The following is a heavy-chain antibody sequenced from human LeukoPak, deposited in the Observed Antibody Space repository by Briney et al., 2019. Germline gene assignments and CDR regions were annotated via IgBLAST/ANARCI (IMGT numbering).Heavy chain of an antibody. CDR1: GGSISSYN. CDR2: IYYTGST. V-gene: IGHV4-59*01. D-gene: IGHD1-26*01. CDR3: ARDWGELARLSAFDI. J-gene: IGHJ3*02. Sequence: SETLSVTCTVSGGSISSYNWNWIRQPPGKGLEWIGYIYYTGSTTDNPYLQSRITTSVDTSNNQVSLELRSVTAADTAVYYCARDWGELARLSAFDIWGQGTGVTVSS.